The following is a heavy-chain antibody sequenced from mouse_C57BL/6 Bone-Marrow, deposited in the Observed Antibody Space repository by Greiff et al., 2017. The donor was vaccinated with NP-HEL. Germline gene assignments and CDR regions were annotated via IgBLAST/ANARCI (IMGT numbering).Heavy chain of an antibody. CDR1: GYSITSGYY. D-gene: IGHD2-5*01. CDR3: ARGYYSNYWYFDV. CDR2: ISYDGSN. J-gene: IGHJ1*03. V-gene: IGHV3-6*01. Sequence: EVKLEESGPGLVKPSQSLSLTCSVTGYSITSGYYWNWIRQFPGNKLEWMGYISYDGSNNYNPSLKNRISITRDTSKNQFFLKLNSVTTEDTATYYCARGYYSNYWYFDVWGTGTTVTVSS.